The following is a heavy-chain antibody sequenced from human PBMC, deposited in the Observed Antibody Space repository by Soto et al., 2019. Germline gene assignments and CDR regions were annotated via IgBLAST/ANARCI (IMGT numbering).Heavy chain of an antibody. CDR2: ISGSGGST. D-gene: IGHD6-13*01. J-gene: IGHJ4*02. CDR3: AKVLTAGGLDY. Sequence: VQLLESGGGLVQPGGSLRLSCAASGFTFDSYGMSWVRQAPGKGLEWVSSISGSGGSTYYADSVKGRFTISRDNSKNTLYLQMNSLSAEVTAVYFCAKVLTAGGLDYWGQGTLVTVSS. V-gene: IGHV3-23*01. CDR1: GFTFDSYG.